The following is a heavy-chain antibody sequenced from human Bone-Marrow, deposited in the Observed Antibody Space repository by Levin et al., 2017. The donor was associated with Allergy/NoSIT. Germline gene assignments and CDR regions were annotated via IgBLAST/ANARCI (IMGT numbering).Heavy chain of an antibody. CDR2: IDPNSGVT. V-gene: IGHV1-2*02. D-gene: IGHD5-12*01. Sequence: GASVKVSCKASGYTFSGYYIHWVRQAPGQGLEWMGWIDPNSGVTNSAQKFQGRVTMSRDTSISTAYMDLSRLTSDDTAVYYCARHSGYDYTFDYWGQGTLVTVSS. CDR3: ARHSGYDYTFDY. CDR1: GYTFSGYY. J-gene: IGHJ4*02.